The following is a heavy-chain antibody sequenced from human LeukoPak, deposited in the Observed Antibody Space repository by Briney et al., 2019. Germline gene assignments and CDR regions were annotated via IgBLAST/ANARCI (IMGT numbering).Heavy chain of an antibody. V-gene: IGHV3-30*02. CDR1: GFTFSSYG. Sequence: GGSLRLSCAASGFTFSSYGMHWVRQAPGKGLEWVAFIRYDGSNKYYADSVKGRFTISRDNSKNTLYLQMGSLRAEDMAVYYCARARGGYSGYEEDYWGQGTLVTVSS. CDR3: ARARGGYSGYEEDY. J-gene: IGHJ4*02. D-gene: IGHD5-12*01. CDR2: IRYDGSNK.